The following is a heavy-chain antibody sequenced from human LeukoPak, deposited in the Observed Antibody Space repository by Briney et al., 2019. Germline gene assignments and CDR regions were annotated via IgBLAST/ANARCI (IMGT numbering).Heavy chain of an antibody. CDR2: INPNSGGT. J-gene: IGHJ6*02. CDR1: GYTFTDYY. D-gene: IGHD2-2*01. Sequence: DSVKVSCKASGYTFTDYYIYWVRQAPGQGPEWMGRINPNSGGTNYAQQFQGRVTMTRDTSISTVYMELSSLRSDDTAVYFCARDGGYCSSGPTCYSRAEYFYYGLDVWGQGTTLTVSS. CDR3: ARDGGYCSSGPTCYSRAEYFYYGLDV. V-gene: IGHV1-2*06.